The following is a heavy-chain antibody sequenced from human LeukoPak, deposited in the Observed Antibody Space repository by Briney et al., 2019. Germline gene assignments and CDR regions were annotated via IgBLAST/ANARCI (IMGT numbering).Heavy chain of an antibody. CDR1: GFSFGSYA. J-gene: IGHJ5*02. CDR3: GSGPVGTTVP. D-gene: IGHD1-1*01. CDR2: ISGSGSHA. Sequence: PGGSLRLSCAASGFSFGSYAMGWTRQAPGQGLEWVSAISGSGSHANYAGSVKGRFTISRDNSKNTLYLQMHSLIAADTAVYYCGSGPVGTTVPWGQGTLVTVSS. V-gene: IGHV3-23*01.